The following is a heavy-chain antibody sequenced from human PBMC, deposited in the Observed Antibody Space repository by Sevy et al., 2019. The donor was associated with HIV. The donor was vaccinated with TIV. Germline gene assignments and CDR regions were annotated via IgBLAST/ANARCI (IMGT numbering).Heavy chain of an antibody. CDR3: ARDYDFWSGYYTADYYYGMDV. CDR1: GFTFSSYE. J-gene: IGHJ6*02. D-gene: IGHD3-3*01. Sequence: GGSLRLSCAASGFTFSSYEMNWVRQAPGKGLEWVSYISSSGSTIYYADSVKGRFTISRDNAKNSLYRQMNSLRAEDTAVYYCARDYDFWSGYYTADYYYGMDVWGQGTTVTVSS. V-gene: IGHV3-48*03. CDR2: ISSSGSTI.